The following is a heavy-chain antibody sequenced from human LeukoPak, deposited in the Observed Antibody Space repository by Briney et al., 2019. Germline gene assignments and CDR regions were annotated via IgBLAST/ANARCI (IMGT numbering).Heavy chain of an antibody. J-gene: IGHJ6*02. V-gene: IGHV4-34*01. CDR2: IKHSGSN. CDR3: ARDQAGTTYMGYYYYYGMDV. Sequence: SGTLSLTSAVYVGSSIGYYWSCSRDPPGKGLGWICEIKHSGSNNYNSSLKRRVTISVDTSKHQFSLKLSSVTAADTAVYYCARDQAGTTYMGYYYYYGMDVWGQGTTVTVSS. CDR1: VGSSIGYY. D-gene: IGHD1-7*01.